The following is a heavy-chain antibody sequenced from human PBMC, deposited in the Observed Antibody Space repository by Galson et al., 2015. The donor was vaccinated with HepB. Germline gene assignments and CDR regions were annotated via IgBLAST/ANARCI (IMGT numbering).Heavy chain of an antibody. CDR1: GFTFSGSA. CDR3: TRLGGYSYGMIHFDY. CDR2: IRSKANSYAT. Sequence: SLRLSCAASGFTFSGSAMHWVRQASGKGLEWVGRIRSKANSYATAYAASVKGRFTISRDDSKNTAYLQMNSLKTEDTAVYYCTRLGGYSYGMIHFDYWGQGTLFTVSS. V-gene: IGHV3-73*01. D-gene: IGHD5-18*01. J-gene: IGHJ4*02.